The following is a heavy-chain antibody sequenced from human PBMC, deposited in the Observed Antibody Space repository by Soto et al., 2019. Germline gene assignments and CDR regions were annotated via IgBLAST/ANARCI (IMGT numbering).Heavy chain of an antibody. CDR2: ISGSTSYI. V-gene: IGHV3-21*01. CDR3: AIDGPFCGGTGCRDYYRYMDF. J-gene: IGHJ6*03. CDR1: GFSFSDYS. D-gene: IGHD2-21*01. Sequence: EVQLVESGGGLVKPGGSLRLSCAASGFSFSDYSMNWVHQAPGKGLEWVSSISGSTSYIYYADSLKGRLTVSRANAEKSLYRRINSLRAEDTSVYHCAIDGPFCGGTGCRDYYRYMDFWGKGTTVIVSS.